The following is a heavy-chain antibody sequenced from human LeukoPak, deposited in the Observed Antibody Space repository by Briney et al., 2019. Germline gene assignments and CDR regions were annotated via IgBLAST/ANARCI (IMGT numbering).Heavy chain of an antibody. CDR2: INSDGSST. CDR3: ATMIVVDPREDDAFDI. Sequence: QPGGSLRLSCAASGFTFSSYWMHWVRQAPGKGLVWVSRINSDGSSTSYADSVKGRSTISRDNAKNTLYLQMNSLRAEDTAVYYCATMIVVDPREDDAFDIWGQGTMVTVSS. D-gene: IGHD3-22*01. V-gene: IGHV3-74*01. CDR1: GFTFSSYW. J-gene: IGHJ3*02.